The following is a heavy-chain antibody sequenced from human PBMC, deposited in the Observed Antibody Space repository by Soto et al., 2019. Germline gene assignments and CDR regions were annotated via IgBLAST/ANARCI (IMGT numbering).Heavy chain of an antibody. CDR2: IRSKANSYAT. J-gene: IGHJ6*02. V-gene: IGHV3-73*02. CDR3: TGAIVVVPATGGMDV. Sequence: EVQLVESGGGLVQPGGSLKLSCAASGFTFSGSAMHWVRQASGKGLEWVGRIRSKANSYATAYAASVKGRFTISRDDSKNTAYLQMNSLKTEDTAVYYCTGAIVVVPATGGMDVWGQGTTVTVSS. CDR1: GFTFSGSA. D-gene: IGHD2-2*01.